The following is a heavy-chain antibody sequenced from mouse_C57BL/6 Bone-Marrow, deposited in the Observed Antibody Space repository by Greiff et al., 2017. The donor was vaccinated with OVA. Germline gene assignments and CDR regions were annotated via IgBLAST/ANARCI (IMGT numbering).Heavy chain of an antibody. CDR3: TRQGLYYTSGDWYLDV. D-gene: IGHD1-1*01. Sequence: VQLQESGAELVRPGASVTLSCTASGYTFTDYDMHWVKQTPVHGLEWIGTIDPGSGCTYYNQKVKGKVTMTADKASITSYLELRSLTSEDSAVYYCTRQGLYYTSGDWYLDVWGTGTTVTVSS. J-gene: IGHJ1*03. CDR1: GYTFTDYD. V-gene: IGHV1-15*01. CDR2: IDPGSGCT.